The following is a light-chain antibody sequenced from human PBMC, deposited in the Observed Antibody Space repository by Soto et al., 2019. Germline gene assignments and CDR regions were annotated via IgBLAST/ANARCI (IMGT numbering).Light chain of an antibody. V-gene: IGKV1-39*01. Sequence: DIQMTQSPSSLSASVGDSVTITCRASQSISSYLNWYQQKPGKAPKLLIYAASSLQSGVPSRFSGSGSGTDFTLAIGSLQPEYFATYYRQQSYSTPHTFGRGTKLEIK. CDR2: AAS. CDR1: QSISSY. J-gene: IGKJ2*01. CDR3: QQSYSTPHT.